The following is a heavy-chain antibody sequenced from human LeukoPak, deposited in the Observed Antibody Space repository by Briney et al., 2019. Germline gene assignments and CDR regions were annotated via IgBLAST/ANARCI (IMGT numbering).Heavy chain of an antibody. CDR3: AKEYRPRVFLGMDV. CDR1: GFTFSSYA. CDR2: ISGSGGST. J-gene: IGHJ6*02. D-gene: IGHD2/OR15-2a*01. V-gene: IGHV3-23*01. Sequence: GGSLRLSCAASGFTFSSYAMSWVRQAPGKGLEWVSGISGSGGSTYYADSVKGRFTVSRDNAKNTLYLQMNSLGAEDTAVCYCAKEYRPRVFLGMDVWGQGTTVTVSS.